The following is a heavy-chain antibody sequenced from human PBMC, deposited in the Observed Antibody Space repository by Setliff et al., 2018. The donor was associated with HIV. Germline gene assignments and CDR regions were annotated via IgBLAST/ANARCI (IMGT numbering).Heavy chain of an antibody. CDR2: VNPNSGDA. Sequence: ASVKVSCKASGYTFTGHYLHWVRQAPGQGLEWLGWVNPNSGDAIYAQNFQGRVTMTRDTSINAAYMELRGLRSDDTAVYYCARVSPDYGSGYFYWGQGTLVTVSS. CDR1: GYTFTGHY. V-gene: IGHV1-2*02. D-gene: IGHD3-10*01. J-gene: IGHJ4*02. CDR3: ARVSPDYGSGYFY.